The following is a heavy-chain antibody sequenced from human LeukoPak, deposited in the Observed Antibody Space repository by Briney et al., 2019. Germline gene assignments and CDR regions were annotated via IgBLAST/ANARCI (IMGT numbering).Heavy chain of an antibody. CDR2: FSRNGHDT. J-gene: IGHJ4*02. CDR3: AKGSLGSWYFFDS. CDR1: GFTFGSSP. V-gene: IGHV3-23*01. Sequence: GGSLRLYCAASGFTFGSSPMSWVRQAPGKGPEWVTTFSRNGHDTYYADSVKGRFAIFRDNSKNILYLQMNSLSAEDTAVYYCAKGSLGSWYFFDSWGQGTLVTVSS. D-gene: IGHD6-13*01.